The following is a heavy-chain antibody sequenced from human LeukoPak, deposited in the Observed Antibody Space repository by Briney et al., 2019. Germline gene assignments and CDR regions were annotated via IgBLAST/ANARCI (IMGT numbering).Heavy chain of an antibody. D-gene: IGHD2-2*03. J-gene: IGHJ4*02. CDR3: VKAPNGYCSSTTCFALDY. CDR1: GFTFSVYA. V-gene: IGHV3-23*01. Sequence: GGSLRLSCAASGFTFSVYAMTWVRQAPGKGLEWISGISYSGGTTHYADSVKGRFTISRDNSKNTLYLQMNNLRAEDTAVYYCVKAPNGYCSSTTCFALDYWGQGTLVTVPS. CDR2: ISYSGGTT.